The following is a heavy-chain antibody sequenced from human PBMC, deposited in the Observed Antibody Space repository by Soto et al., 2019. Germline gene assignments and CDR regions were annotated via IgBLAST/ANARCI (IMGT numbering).Heavy chain of an antibody. Sequence: QLQLQESGPGLVKPSETLSLTCTVSGGSISSSSYYWGWIRQPPGQGLEWIGRIYYSGSTYYNPSLKSRVTISLDTSKNQFSLKLSSVTAADTAVYYCARQGGYCTNGVCSYYYYYYMDVWGKGTTVTVSS. CDR1: GGSISSSSYY. CDR2: IYYSGST. D-gene: IGHD2-8*01. J-gene: IGHJ6*03. V-gene: IGHV4-39*01. CDR3: ARQGGYCTNGVCSYYYYYYMDV.